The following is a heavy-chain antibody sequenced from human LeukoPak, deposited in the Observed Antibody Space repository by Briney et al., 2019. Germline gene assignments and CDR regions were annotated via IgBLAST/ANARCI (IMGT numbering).Heavy chain of an antibody. CDR2: IYYSGST. D-gene: IGHD5-24*01. V-gene: IGHV4-59*01. CDR3: ARVPRDGCAHGAFDY. J-gene: IGHJ4*02. Sequence: SETLSLTCTVSGGSTSSYYWSWIRQPPGTGLEWIGYIYYSGSTNYNPSLKSRVTRSVDTSKNQFSLELSSVTAAGAAVYYWARVPRDGCAHGAFDYWGQGTLVTVSS. CDR1: GGSTSSYY.